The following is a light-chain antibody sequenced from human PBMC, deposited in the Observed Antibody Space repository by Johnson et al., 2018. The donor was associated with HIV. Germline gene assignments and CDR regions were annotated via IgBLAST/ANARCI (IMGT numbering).Light chain of an antibody. Sequence: QPLLTQPPSVSAAPGQKVTISCSGSSSNIENNYVSWYQQLPGTAPKLLIYEDNRRPSGTPDRFSGSQSGTSATLGITGLQTGDEADYYCGTWDSSLSSYVFGTGTKVTVL. CDR3: GTWDSSLSSYV. CDR2: EDN. CDR1: SSNIENNY. V-gene: IGLV1-51*02. J-gene: IGLJ1*01.